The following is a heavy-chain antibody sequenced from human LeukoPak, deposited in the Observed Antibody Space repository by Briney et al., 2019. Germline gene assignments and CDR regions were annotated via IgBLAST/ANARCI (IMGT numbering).Heavy chain of an antibody. Sequence: GGSLRLSCAASGFTFSTYAMSWVRQAPGKGLEWVSVISGSGSSTYYADSVKGRFTISRDNSKNTLYLQLNSLRAEDTAVYYCAKEMATIRAFDVWSQGTTVTVSS. V-gene: IGHV3-23*01. CDR3: AKEMATIRAFDV. CDR1: GFTFSTYA. J-gene: IGHJ3*01. D-gene: IGHD5-24*01. CDR2: ISGSGSST.